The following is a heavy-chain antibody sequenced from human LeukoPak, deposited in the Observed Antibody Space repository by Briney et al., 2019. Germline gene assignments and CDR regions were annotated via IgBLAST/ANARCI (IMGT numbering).Heavy chain of an antibody. D-gene: IGHD5-18*01. CDR1: GFTFSSYG. Sequence: GGSLTLSCAASGFTFSSYGMHWVRQAPGKGLEGVAFIRYVGSNKYYADSVKGRFTISIDNSKNTLYLQMNGLRAEDTAVYYCAKVPSYGYPPDYYYMDVWGKGTTVSVSS. CDR2: IRYVGSNK. CDR3: AKVPSYGYPPDYYYMDV. V-gene: IGHV3-30*02. J-gene: IGHJ6*03.